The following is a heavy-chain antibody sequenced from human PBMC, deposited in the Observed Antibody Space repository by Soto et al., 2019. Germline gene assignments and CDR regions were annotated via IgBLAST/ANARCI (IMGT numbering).Heavy chain of an antibody. J-gene: IGHJ6*02. Sequence: EVQLVESGGGLVKPGGSLRLSCAASGFTFSSYSMNWVRQAPGKGLEWVSSISSSSSYIYYADSVKGRFTISRDNAKNSLYLQMNSLRDEDTAVYYCARDASSGSPRLSYYGMDVWGQGTTVTVSS. CDR1: GFTFSSYS. V-gene: IGHV3-21*01. D-gene: IGHD6-13*01. CDR2: ISSSSSYI. CDR3: ARDASSGSPRLSYYGMDV.